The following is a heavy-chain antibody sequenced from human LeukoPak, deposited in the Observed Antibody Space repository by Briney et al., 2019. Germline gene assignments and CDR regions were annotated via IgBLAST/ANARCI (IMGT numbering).Heavy chain of an antibody. Sequence: SETLSLTCTVSGGSISGYYWSWIRQPPGKGLEWIGYIYYSGSTNYNPSLKSRVTISVDTSKNQFSLKLSSVTAADTAVYYCARVGSSTNGEIDYWGQGTLVTVSS. D-gene: IGHD2-2*01. CDR1: GGSISGYY. CDR3: ARVGSSTNGEIDY. CDR2: IYYSGST. J-gene: IGHJ4*02. V-gene: IGHV4-59*01.